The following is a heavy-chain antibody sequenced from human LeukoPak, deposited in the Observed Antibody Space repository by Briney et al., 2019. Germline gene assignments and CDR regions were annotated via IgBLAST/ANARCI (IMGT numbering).Heavy chain of an antibody. CDR3: IKDLAFCGGDCYSGADN. Sequence: TGGSLRLSCAASGFTFSSYAMNWVRQAPGKGLEWVSAISGRGDITYYTDSVKGRFTISRDTSRSTLYLQMGSLRAEDTAVYYCIKDLAFCGGDCYSGADNWGQGALVTVSS. CDR1: GFTFSSYA. CDR2: ISGRGDIT. D-gene: IGHD2-21*01. V-gene: IGHV3-23*01. J-gene: IGHJ4*02.